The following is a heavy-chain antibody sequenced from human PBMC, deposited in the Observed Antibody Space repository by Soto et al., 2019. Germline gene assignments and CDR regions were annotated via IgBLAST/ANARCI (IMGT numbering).Heavy chain of an antibody. CDR3: ATVYYYDSSGYSPSYYYGMDV. CDR2: IIPIFGIA. D-gene: IGHD3-22*01. Sequence: QVQLVQSGAEVKKPESSVKVSCKASGGTFSSYAISWVRQAPGQGLEWMGGIIPIFGIANYAQKFQGRVTITADESTSTAYMELSSLRSEDTAVYYCATVYYYDSSGYSPSYYYGMDVWGQGTTVTVSS. V-gene: IGHV1-69*01. J-gene: IGHJ6*02. CDR1: GGTFSSYA.